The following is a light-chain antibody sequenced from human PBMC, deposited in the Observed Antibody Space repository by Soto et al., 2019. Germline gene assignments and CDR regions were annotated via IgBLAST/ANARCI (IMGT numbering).Light chain of an antibody. Sequence: DIQMTQSPSTLSASVGDRVTITCRASQSISSWLAWYQQKPGKAPKLLIYDASSLESGVPSRFSGSGSGTEFTLTNSGLQPDDFATYYCQQYNSYSYTVGQGTKLEIK. CDR2: DAS. J-gene: IGKJ2*01. CDR3: QQYNSYSYT. CDR1: QSISSW. V-gene: IGKV1-5*01.